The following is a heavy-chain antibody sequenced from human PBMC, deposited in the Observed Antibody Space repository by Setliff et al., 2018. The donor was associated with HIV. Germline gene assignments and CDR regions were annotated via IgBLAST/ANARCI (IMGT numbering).Heavy chain of an antibody. V-gene: IGHV5-51*01. J-gene: IGHJ4*02. D-gene: IGHD6-19*01. CDR1: GYNFTTYW. CDR2: IYPADSES. Sequence: HGESLKISCKGSGYNFTTYWIGWVRQMPGKGLEWMGIIYPADSESRYSPSFQGQVTISADKSITTAYLQWSSLKASDTAFYYCERRGIGKYSSGCFDFWGQGTLVTVSS. CDR3: ERRGIGKYSSGCFDF.